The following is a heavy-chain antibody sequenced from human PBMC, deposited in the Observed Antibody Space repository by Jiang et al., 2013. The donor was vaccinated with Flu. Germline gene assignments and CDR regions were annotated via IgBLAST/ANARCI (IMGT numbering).Heavy chain of an antibody. CDR2: VQHDGNNK. V-gene: IGHV3-30*02. Sequence: QLVESGGGVVXPGGSLRLSCAASGISPSDIMPCTGSARHQGKGPEWLASVQHDGNNKYYADSVKGRFTISRDNSKNTLYLQMNSLRAEDRAVYYCATLRGSSYDTYLLDSWGQGTLVTVSS. CDR3: ATLRGSSYDTYLLDS. CDR1: GISPSDIMP. J-gene: IGHJ4*02. D-gene: IGHD2-15*01.